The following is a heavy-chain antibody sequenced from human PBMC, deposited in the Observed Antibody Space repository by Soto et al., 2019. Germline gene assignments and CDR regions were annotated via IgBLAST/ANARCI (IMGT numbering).Heavy chain of an antibody. V-gene: IGHV4-59*01. CDR2: IYYSGST. CDR1: GSSLSSYY. CDR3: ARGGRGYCSSTSCYGSDAFDI. D-gene: IGHD2-2*01. Sequence: SETLSLTSTVSGSSLSSYYWSWMRQPPGKGLEWIGYIYYSGSTNYNPSLKSRVTISVDTSKNQFSLKLSSVTAADTAVYYCARGGRGYCSSTSCYGSDAFDIWGQGTMVTVSS. J-gene: IGHJ3*02.